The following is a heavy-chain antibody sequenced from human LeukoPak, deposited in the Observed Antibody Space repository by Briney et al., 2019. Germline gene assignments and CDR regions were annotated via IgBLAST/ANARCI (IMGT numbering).Heavy chain of an antibody. V-gene: IGHV4-59*01. J-gene: IGHJ6*03. Sequence: KPSETLSLTCAVYGGSFSGYYWSWIRQPPGKGLEWIGYIYYSGSTNYNPSLKSRVTISVDTSKNQFSLKLSSVTAADTAVYYCARTTEGGYSYGYFYYYYMDVWGKGTTVTISS. CDR1: GGSFSGYY. CDR2: IYYSGST. D-gene: IGHD5-18*01. CDR3: ARTTEGGYSYGYFYYYYMDV.